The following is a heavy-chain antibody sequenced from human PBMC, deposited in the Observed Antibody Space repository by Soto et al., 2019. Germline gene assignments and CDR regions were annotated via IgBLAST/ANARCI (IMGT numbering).Heavy chain of an antibody. V-gene: IGHV1-69*13. J-gene: IGHJ4*02. CDR3: ARALKNYYGSGSYYNIFDY. CDR2: IIPIFGTA. D-gene: IGHD3-10*01. Sequence: SVKVSCKASGGTFSSYAISWVRQAPGQGLERMGGIIPIFGTANYAQKFQGRVTITADESTSTAYMELSSLRSEDTAVYYCARALKNYYGSGSYYNIFDYWGQGTLVTVSS. CDR1: GGTFSSYA.